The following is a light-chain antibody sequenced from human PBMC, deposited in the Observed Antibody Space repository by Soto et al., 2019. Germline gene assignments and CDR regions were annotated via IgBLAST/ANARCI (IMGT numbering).Light chain of an antibody. V-gene: IGKV1-39*01. CDR2: GAS. CDR3: QQSYDTLLS. CDR1: QNINTF. J-gene: IGKJ4*01. Sequence: DIEMTQSPSSLSASVGDRITISCRASQNINTFLNWYQQKGGKAPKLLIHGASSLQSGVPLRFSGSGSGTDFSLTISSLQPGDFATYYCQQSYDTLLSFGGGTKVEIK.